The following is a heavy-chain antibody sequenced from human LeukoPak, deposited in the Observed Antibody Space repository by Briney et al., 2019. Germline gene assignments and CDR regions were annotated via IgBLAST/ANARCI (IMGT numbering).Heavy chain of an antibody. CDR1: GGSFSGYS. J-gene: IGHJ5*02. V-gene: IGHV4-34*01. CDR3: ARSRGSGSYWANWFDP. Sequence: PSETLSLTCAVYGGSFSGYSWSWIRQPPGKGLEWIGEINHSGSTNYNPSLESRVTISVDTSKNQFSLKLKSVTAADTAVYYCARSRGSGSYWANWFDPWGQGTLVTVSS. CDR2: INHSGST. D-gene: IGHD3-10*01.